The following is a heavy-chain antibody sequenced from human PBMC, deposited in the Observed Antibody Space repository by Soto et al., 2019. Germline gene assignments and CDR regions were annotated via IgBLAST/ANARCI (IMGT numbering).Heavy chain of an antibody. V-gene: IGHV5-10-1*01. J-gene: IGHJ4*02. CDR2: IDPSDSYT. Sequence: GESLKISCEGSGYSFTSYWISWVRQMPGKGLEWMGRIDPSDSYTNYSPSFQAHVTISADKSISTAYLQWSSLKASDTAMYYCAIRYSYGAGCFDYWGQGTLVTVSS. D-gene: IGHD5-18*01. CDR3: AIRYSYGAGCFDY. CDR1: GYSFTSYW.